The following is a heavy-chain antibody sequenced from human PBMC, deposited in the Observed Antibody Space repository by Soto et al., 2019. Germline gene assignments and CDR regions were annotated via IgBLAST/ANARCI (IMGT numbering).Heavy chain of an antibody. CDR2: IYWDDDK. CDR3: AHLTYYYDSSGYYSRAEYFQH. CDR1: GFSLSTSGVG. Sequence: QITLKESGPTLVKPTQTLTLTCTFSGFSLSTSGVGVGWIRQPPGKALEWLALIYWDDDKRYSPSLKSWLTITKDTSKNQVVLTMTNMDPVDTATYYCAHLTYYYDSSGYYSRAEYFQHWGQGTLVTVSS. V-gene: IGHV2-5*02. J-gene: IGHJ1*01. D-gene: IGHD3-22*01.